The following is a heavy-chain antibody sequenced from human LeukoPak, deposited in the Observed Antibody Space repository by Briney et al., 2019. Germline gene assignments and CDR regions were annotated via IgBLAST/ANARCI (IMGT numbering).Heavy chain of an antibody. J-gene: IGHJ6*03. D-gene: IGHD2-15*01. CDR2: TNPNSGNA. CDR1: GYTFTSYD. V-gene: IGHV1-8*03. Sequence: GASVKVSCKASGYTFTSYDIIWVRQATGQGLEWMGWTNPNSGNAGYAQKFLGRVTITTNTAISTAYMELSSLRSEDTAVYYCARVLKKYCSGDDCYRPRGYYYYMEVWGKGTTVTVSS. CDR3: ARVLKKYCSGDDCYRPRGYYYYMEV.